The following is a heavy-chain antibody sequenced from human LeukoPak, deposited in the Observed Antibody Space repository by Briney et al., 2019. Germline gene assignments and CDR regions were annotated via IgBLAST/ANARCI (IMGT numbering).Heavy chain of an antibody. Sequence: ASVKVSCKASGYTFTSYDINWVRQATGQGLEWMGWMNPNSGNTGYAQKFQGRVTMTRNTSISTAYMELSSLRSEDTAVYYCAIARTGIQLWLNNWFDPWGQGTLVTVSS. D-gene: IGHD5-18*01. J-gene: IGHJ5*02. V-gene: IGHV1-8*01. CDR1: GYTFTSYD. CDR3: AIARTGIQLWLNNWFDP. CDR2: MNPNSGNT.